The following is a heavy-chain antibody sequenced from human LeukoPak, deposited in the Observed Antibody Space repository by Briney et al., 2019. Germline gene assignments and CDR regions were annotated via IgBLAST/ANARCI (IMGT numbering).Heavy chain of an antibody. D-gene: IGHD1-26*01. J-gene: IGHJ5*02. V-gene: IGHV4-4*07. CDR2: IYTSGST. CDR1: GGSISSYY. Sequence: SETLSLTCTVSGGSISSYYWSWIRQPAGKGLEWIGRIYTSGSTNYNPSLKSRVTMSVDTSKNQFSLKLSSVTAADTAVYYCAKNGQSGFSFDPWGQGTLVTVSS. CDR3: AKNGQSGFSFDP.